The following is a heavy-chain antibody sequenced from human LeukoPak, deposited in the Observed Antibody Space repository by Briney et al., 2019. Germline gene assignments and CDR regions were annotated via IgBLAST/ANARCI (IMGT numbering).Heavy chain of an antibody. J-gene: IGHJ2*01. V-gene: IGHV4-59*01. CDR1: GGSISSYY. D-gene: IGHD6-13*01. Sequence: PSETLSLTCTVSGGSISSYYWSWIRQPPGKGLEWIGYIYYSGSTNYNPSLKSRVTISVDTSKNQFSLKLSSVTAAGTAVYYCARAPERSAGIAALLGYFDLWGRGTLVTVSS. CDR3: ARAPERSAGIAALLGYFDL. CDR2: IYYSGST.